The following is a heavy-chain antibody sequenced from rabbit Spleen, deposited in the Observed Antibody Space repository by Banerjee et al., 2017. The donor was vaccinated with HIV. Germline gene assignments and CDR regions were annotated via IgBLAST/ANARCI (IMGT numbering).Heavy chain of an antibody. CDR2: IVAGSSGST. CDR1: GFTLSNYW. CDR3: ARDLIGVIGWNFNL. V-gene: IGHV1S45*01. D-gene: IGHD1-1*01. Sequence: QEQLVESGGGLVQPEGSLTLTCTASGFTLSNYWMWWVRQAPGKGLEWIACIVAGSSGSTYYASWAKGRFTISKTSSTTVTLQMTSLTAADTATYFCARDLIGVIGWNFNLWGPGTLVTVS. J-gene: IGHJ4*01.